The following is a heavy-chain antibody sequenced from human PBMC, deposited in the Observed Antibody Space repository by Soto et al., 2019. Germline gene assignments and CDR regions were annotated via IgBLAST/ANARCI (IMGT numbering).Heavy chain of an antibody. J-gene: IGHJ4*02. V-gene: IGHV1-8*01. CDR1: GYTFTSYD. CDR2: MNPNSGNT. CDR3: ARGTIGYSGYEYYFDY. Sequence: GASVKVSCKASGYTFTSYDINWVRQATGQGLEWMGWMNPNSGNTGYAQKFQGRVTMTRNTSISTAYMELSSLRSEDTAVYYCARGTIGYSGYEYYFDYWGQGTLVTVSS. D-gene: IGHD5-12*01.